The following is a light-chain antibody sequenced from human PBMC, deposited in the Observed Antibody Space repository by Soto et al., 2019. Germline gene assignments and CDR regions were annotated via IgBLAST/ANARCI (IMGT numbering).Light chain of an antibody. CDR2: GAS. Sequence: EIVLTQSPCTLSLSPGERATLSCRASQSFSSSYLAWYQQKPGQAPRLLIYGASSRATGIPDRVSGSGSGTDFTLTISSLEPEDFAVYYCQHYGSALFTFGPGTTVDVK. CDR3: QHYGSALFT. J-gene: IGKJ3*01. CDR1: QSFSSSY. V-gene: IGKV3-20*01.